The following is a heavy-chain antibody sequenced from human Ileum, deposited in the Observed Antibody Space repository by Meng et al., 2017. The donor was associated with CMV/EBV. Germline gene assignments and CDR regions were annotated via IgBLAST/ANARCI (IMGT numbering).Heavy chain of an antibody. CDR1: GGSISSSLDY. Sequence: HLQDAGPVLLKPSATLPLTCTGSGGSISSSLDYWGWFRQPPGKGLEWIGTIAYSGTAFYNLSLKSRVAISIDTSKFQFSLKLSSVTATDTAVYYCARDSTYPSGLDYWGQGTLVTVSS. CDR2: IAYSGTA. V-gene: IGHV4-39*07. D-gene: IGHD3-10*01. CDR3: ARDSTYPSGLDY. J-gene: IGHJ4*02.